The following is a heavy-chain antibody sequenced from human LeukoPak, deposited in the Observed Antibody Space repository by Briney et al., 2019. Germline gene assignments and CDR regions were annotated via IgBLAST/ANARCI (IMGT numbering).Heavy chain of an antibody. J-gene: IGHJ4*02. D-gene: IGHD1-26*01. CDR3: AKGPSPGTGAAFYFDY. V-gene: IGHV3-30-3*01. CDR2: ISYDGSNK. CDR1: GFTFSSYA. Sequence: GGSLRLSCAASGFTFSSYAMHWVRQAPGKGLEWVAVISYDGSNKYYADSVKGRFTISRDNSKNTLYLQMNSLRAEDTAVYYCAKGPSPGTGAAFYFDYWGQGTLVTVSS.